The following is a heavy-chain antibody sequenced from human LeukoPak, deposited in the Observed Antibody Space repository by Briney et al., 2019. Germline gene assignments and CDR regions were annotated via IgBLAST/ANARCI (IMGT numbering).Heavy chain of an antibody. Sequence: ASVKVSCKASGYTFTGYYIHWVRQAPAQGLEWMAWINPNSGGTNYAQKFQGRVTMTRDTSISTAYMELTRLTSDDTAVYFCARGRFGEWDNWFDPWGQGTLVTVSS. V-gene: IGHV1-2*02. D-gene: IGHD3-10*01. CDR1: GYTFTGYY. J-gene: IGHJ5*02. CDR2: INPNSGGT. CDR3: ARGRFGEWDNWFDP.